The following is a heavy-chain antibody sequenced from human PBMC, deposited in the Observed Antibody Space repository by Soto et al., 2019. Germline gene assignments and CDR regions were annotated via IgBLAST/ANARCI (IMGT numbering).Heavy chain of an antibody. V-gene: IGHV3-30*18. CDR3: AKKIMGYASHPDAMDV. J-gene: IGHJ6*02. CDR2: ISYDGDNK. CDR1: GFTFRNYG. Sequence: PGGSLRLSCKPSGFTFRNYGLLWVRQAPGKGLEWVALISYDGDNKYYTDSARGRFTVSRDNFNNMMFLQMDSLRPEDSAVYYCAKKIMGYASHPDAMDVWGQGTTVTVSS. D-gene: IGHD5-12*01.